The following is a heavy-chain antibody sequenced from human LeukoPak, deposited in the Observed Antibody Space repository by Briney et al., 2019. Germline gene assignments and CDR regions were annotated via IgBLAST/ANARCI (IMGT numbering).Heavy chain of an antibody. CDR2: IHNNGDI. CDR3: ATYYEILTAYTFDY. CDR1: GGSINKNIW. J-gene: IGHJ4*02. V-gene: IGHV4-4*02. Sequence: SGTLSLTCAVSGGSINKNIWWSWIRQSPGKGLEWIGEIHNNGDINYSPSLRSRVSMSMDNSKNQFSLRLSSVTAADTAVYYCATYYEILTAYTFDYWGQGALVTVSS. D-gene: IGHD3-9*01.